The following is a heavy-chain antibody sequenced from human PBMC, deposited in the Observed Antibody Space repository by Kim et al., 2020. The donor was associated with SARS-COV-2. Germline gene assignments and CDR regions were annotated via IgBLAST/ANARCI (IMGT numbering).Heavy chain of an antibody. D-gene: IGHD4-17*01. CDR3: ARASMTTVTNYVDY. J-gene: IGHJ4*02. Sequence: ARSVKGRSTISRENAKSSLYVQMKSLRAEDTAVYYCARASMTTVTNYVDYWGQGTLVTVSS. V-gene: IGHV3-21*01.